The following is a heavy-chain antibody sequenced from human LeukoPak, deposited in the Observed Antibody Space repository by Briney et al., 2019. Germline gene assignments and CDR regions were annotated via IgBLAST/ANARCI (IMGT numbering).Heavy chain of an antibody. CDR3: AREGRGSYYFDY. V-gene: IGHV3-66*01. Sequence: GGSLRLSCAASGFTVSSNYMSWVRQAPGKGLEWVSVVYSGGSTFYADSVKGRFTTSRDNSKNTLYLQVNSLRVEDTAVYYCAREGRGSYYFDYWGQGTLVTVSS. J-gene: IGHJ4*02. CDR1: GFTVSSNY. D-gene: IGHD1-26*01. CDR2: VYSGGST.